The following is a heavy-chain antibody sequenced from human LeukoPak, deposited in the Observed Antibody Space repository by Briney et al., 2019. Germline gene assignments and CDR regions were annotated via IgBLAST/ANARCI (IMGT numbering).Heavy chain of an antibody. CDR3: ARGRFLDYMDV. V-gene: IGHV4-34*01. Sequence: SETLSLTCAVYGGSFSGYYWSWIRQPPGKGLEWIGEINHSGSTNYNPSLKRRVTISVDTSKNQFSLKLSSVTAADTAVYYCARGRFLDYMDVWGKGTTVTVSS. D-gene: IGHD3-3*01. J-gene: IGHJ6*03. CDR2: INHSGST. CDR1: GGSFSGYY.